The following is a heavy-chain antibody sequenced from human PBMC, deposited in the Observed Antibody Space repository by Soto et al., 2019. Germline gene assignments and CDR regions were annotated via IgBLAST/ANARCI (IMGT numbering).Heavy chain of an antibody. CDR2: ISGSGGST. D-gene: IGHD6-13*01. Sequence: EVQLLESGGGLVQPGGSLRLSYAASGFTFSSYAMNWVRQAPGKGLEWVSVISGSGGSTYYADSVKGRFTISRDNSKNTLYLLMNSLRAEDTAVYYCARRSSSWYFDYWGQGTLVTVSS. V-gene: IGHV3-23*01. CDR3: ARRSSSWYFDY. CDR1: GFTFSSYA. J-gene: IGHJ4*02.